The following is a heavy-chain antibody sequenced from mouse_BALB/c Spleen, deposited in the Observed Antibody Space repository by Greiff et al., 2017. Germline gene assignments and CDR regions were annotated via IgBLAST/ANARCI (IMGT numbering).Heavy chain of an antibody. Sequence: QVHVKQPGAELVKPGASVKLSCKASGYTFTSYYMYWVKQRPGQGLEWIGGINPSNGGTNFNEKFKSKATLTVDKSSSTAYMQLSSLTSEDSAVYYCTRRGYEAMDYWGQGTSVTVSS. CDR3: TRRGYEAMDY. CDR2: INPSNGGT. CDR1: GYTFTSYY. J-gene: IGHJ4*01. V-gene: IGHV1S81*02. D-gene: IGHD2-3*01.